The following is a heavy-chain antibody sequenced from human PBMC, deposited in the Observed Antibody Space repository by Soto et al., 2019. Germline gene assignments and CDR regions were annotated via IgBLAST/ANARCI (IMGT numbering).Heavy chain of an antibody. CDR3: ARAAYGDYYFDY. Sequence: GGSLRLSCAASGFTFSSYAMHWVRQAPGKGLEWVAVISYDGSNKYCADSVKGRFTISRDNSKNTLYLQMNSLRAEDTAVYYCARAAYGDYYFDYWGQGTLVTVSS. CDR2: ISYDGSNK. J-gene: IGHJ4*02. CDR1: GFTFSSYA. V-gene: IGHV3-30-3*01. D-gene: IGHD4-17*01.